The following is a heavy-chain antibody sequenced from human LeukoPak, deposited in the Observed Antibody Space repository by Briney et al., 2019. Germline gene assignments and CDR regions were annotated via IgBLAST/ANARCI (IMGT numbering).Heavy chain of an antibody. V-gene: IGHV3-7*01. J-gene: IGHJ3*02. D-gene: IGHD3-3*01. Sequence: PGGSLRLSCAASGFTFSSYWMSWVRQAPGKGLEWVANIKQDGSEKYYVDSVKGRFTISRDNAKNSLYLQMNSLRAEDTAVYYCAREKNYDFWSGYWRGVPGALDIWGQGTMVTVSS. CDR3: AREKNYDFWSGYWRGVPGALDI. CDR2: IKQDGSEK. CDR1: GFTFSSYW.